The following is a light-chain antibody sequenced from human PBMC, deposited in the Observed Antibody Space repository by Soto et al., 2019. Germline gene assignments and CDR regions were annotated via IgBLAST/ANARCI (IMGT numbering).Light chain of an antibody. CDR1: QSISDNY. CDR3: QHYGSSSWT. V-gene: IGKV3-20*01. CDR2: LAS. J-gene: IGKJ1*01. Sequence: VLTQSPGTLSLSPGQRATLSCRASQSISDNYLAWFQQKPGQAPRLLIYLASTRATGIPDRFSGSGSGTDFTLTITRLEPTDFAVYYCQHYGSSSWTFGQGTKV.